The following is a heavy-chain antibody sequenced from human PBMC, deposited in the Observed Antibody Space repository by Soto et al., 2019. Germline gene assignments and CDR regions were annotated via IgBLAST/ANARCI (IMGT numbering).Heavy chain of an antibody. V-gene: IGHV3-23*01. CDR3: ANTNIVVVPAAVTGGAFDI. J-gene: IGHJ3*02. D-gene: IGHD2-2*01. CDR1: GFTFSSYA. CDR2: ISGSGGST. Sequence: GGSLRLSCAASGFTFSSYAMSWVRQAPGKGLEWVSAISGSGGSTYYADSVKGRFTISRDNSKNTLYLQMNSLRAEDTAVYYCANTNIVVVPAAVTGGAFDIWGQGTMVTVSS.